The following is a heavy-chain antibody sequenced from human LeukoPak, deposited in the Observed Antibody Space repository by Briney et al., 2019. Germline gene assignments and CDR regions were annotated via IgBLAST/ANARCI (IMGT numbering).Heavy chain of an antibody. Sequence: PSETLSLTCTVSGGSISSSSYYGGWIRQPPGKGLEWIGSIYYSGSTNYNPSLKSRVTISVDTSKNQFSLKLSSVTAADTAVYYCARHRGLVGASRGYYFDYWRQGTLVTVSS. V-gene: IGHV4-39*01. CDR1: GGSISSSSYY. CDR3: ARHRGLVGASRGYYFDY. J-gene: IGHJ4*02. CDR2: IYYSGST. D-gene: IGHD1-26*01.